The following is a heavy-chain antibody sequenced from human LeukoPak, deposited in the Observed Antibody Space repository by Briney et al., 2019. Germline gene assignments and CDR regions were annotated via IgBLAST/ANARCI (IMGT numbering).Heavy chain of an antibody. CDR3: ARGTYYYDSSGKYYFDY. CDR2: ISGSGANT. J-gene: IGHJ4*02. V-gene: IGHV3-23*01. CDR1: GFTFSSYS. Sequence: GGSLRLSCAASGFTFSSYSMNWVRQAPGKGLEWVSGISGSGANTYYADSVKGRFTISRDNSMDTPYLQMNSLRAEDTAVYYCARGTYYYDSSGKYYFDYWGQGTLVTVSS. D-gene: IGHD3-22*01.